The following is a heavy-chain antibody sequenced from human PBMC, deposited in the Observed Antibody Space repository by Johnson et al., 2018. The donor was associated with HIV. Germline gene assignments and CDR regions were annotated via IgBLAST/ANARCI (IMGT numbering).Heavy chain of an antibody. D-gene: IGHD3-10*01. CDR3: ARDPYGSGPYVAFDI. J-gene: IGHJ3*02. Sequence: QVQLVESGGGVVQPGRSLRLSCAASGFTFSDHAMHWVRQAPGKGLEWVAVISYDGSSKYYADSVKGRFTISRDNSKNTLSLQMNSLRAEDTAVYYCARDPYGSGPYVAFDIWGQGTMVTVSS. CDR1: GFTFSDHA. V-gene: IGHV3-30-3*01. CDR2: ISYDGSSK.